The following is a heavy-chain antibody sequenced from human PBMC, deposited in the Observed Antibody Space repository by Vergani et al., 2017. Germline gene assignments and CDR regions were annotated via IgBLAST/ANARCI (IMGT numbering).Heavy chain of an antibody. D-gene: IGHD3-22*01. J-gene: IGHJ3*02. V-gene: IGHV1-58*01. CDR2: IVVGSGNT. CDR1: GFTFTSSA. Sequence: QMQLVQSGPEVKKPGTSVKVSCKASGFTFTSSAVQWVRQARGQRLEWIGWIVVGSGNTNYAQKFQERVTISRDMSTSTAYMELSSLRSEDTAEYYCAADSDSSGYRDAFDIWGQGTMVTVSS. CDR3: AADSDSSGYRDAFDI.